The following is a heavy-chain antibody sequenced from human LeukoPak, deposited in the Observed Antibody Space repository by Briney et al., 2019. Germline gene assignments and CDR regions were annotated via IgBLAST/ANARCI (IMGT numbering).Heavy chain of an antibody. CDR2: IYYRGNT. J-gene: IGHJ4*02. CDR1: GGSISSSTYY. Sequence: SETLSLTCTVPGGSISSSTYYWGWIRQPPGKGLEWIGSIYYRGNTYYNPSLKSRVTISVDMSKNQLSLKLSSVTAADTAVYYCARSSVQFAFDFWGQGTLVTVSS. D-gene: IGHD4-11*01. CDR3: ARSSVQFAFDF. V-gene: IGHV4-39*01.